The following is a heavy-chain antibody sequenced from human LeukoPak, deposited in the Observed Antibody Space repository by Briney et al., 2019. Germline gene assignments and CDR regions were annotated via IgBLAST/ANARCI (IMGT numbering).Heavy chain of an antibody. CDR1: GFTFSSYA. CDR3: ARGADILTGYYNPQLVYYGMDV. CDR2: ISGSGGST. J-gene: IGHJ6*02. V-gene: IGHV3-23*01. Sequence: PGGSLRLSCAASGFTFSSYAMSWVRQAPGKGLEWVSAISGSGGSTYYADSVKGRFTISRDNSKNTLYLQMNSLRAEDTAVYYCARGADILTGYYNPQLVYYGMDVWGQGTTVTVSS. D-gene: IGHD3-9*01.